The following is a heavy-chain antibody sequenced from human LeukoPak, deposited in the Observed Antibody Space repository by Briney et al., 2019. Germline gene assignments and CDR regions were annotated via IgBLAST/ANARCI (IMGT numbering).Heavy chain of an antibody. CDR1: GFTFDDYA. V-gene: IGHV3-9*01. D-gene: IGHD3-22*01. Sequence: GGSLRLSCAASGFTFDDYAMHWVRQAPGKGLEWVSGISWNSGSIGYADSVKGRFTISTDNAKNSLYLQMNSLRAEDTALYYCARDYYDSSGPRDAFDIWGQGTMVTVSS. CDR3: ARDYYDSSGPRDAFDI. J-gene: IGHJ3*02. CDR2: ISWNSGSI.